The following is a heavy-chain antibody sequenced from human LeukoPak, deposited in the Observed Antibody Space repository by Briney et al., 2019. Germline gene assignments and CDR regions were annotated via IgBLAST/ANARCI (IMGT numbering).Heavy chain of an antibody. CDR3: ATPRRGDNYGSFDY. V-gene: IGHV3-23*01. Sequence: PGGSLRLSCAASGFTFSSYAMSWVRQAPGKGLEWVSAIFGSGGSTYYADSVKGRFTISRDNSKNTLYLQMNSLRAEDTAVYYCATPRRGDNYGSFDYWGQGTLVTVSS. CDR2: IFGSGGST. CDR1: GFTFSSYA. J-gene: IGHJ4*02. D-gene: IGHD5-18*01.